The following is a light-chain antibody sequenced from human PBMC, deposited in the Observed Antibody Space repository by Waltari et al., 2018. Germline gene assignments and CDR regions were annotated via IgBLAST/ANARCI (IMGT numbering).Light chain of an antibody. CDR2: NAE. CDR3: ETWVDALNGLGV. J-gene: IGLJ2*01. CDR1: SSNIETNS. V-gene: IGLV1-44*01. Sequence: QSVLTQPPSASGTPGQRVTISCSGSSSNIETNSVNWYQKFPGAAPKLLIYNAEKRPSGFPDGFPVPKPGTPASLAIVGSQTEERPVNSCETWVDALNGLGVFAGGPNLTVL.